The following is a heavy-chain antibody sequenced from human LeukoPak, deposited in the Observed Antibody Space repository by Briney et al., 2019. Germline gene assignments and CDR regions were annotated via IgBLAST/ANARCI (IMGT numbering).Heavy chain of an antibody. J-gene: IGHJ4*02. V-gene: IGHV4-4*07. D-gene: IGHD3-10*01. CDR2: IYTSGST. CDR3: ASTATMVRGVAFDY. CDR1: GGSISSYY. Sequence: SETLSLTCTDSGGSISSYYWSWIRQPAGKGLEWIGRIYTSGSTNYNPSLKSRVTMSVDTSKNQFSLKLSSVTAADTAVYYCASTATMVRGVAFDYWGQGTLVTVSS.